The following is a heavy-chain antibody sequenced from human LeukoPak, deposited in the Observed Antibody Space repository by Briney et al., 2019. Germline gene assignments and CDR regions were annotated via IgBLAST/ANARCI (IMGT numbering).Heavy chain of an antibody. CDR1: GFTFSSYA. V-gene: IGHV3-30*01. J-gene: IGHJ6*03. CDR3: ARDHYDFWSGYSTGLYYYYYMDV. Sequence: GRSLRLSCAASGFTFSSYAMHWVRQAPGMGLEWVAVISYDGSNKYYADSVKGRFTISRDNSKNTLYLQMNSLRAEDTAVYYCARDHYDFWSGYSTGLYYYYYMDVWGKGTTVTVSS. CDR2: ISYDGSNK. D-gene: IGHD3-3*01.